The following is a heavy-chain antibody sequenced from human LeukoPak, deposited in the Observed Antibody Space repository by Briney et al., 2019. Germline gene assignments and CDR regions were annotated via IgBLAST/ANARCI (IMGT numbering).Heavy chain of an antibody. Sequence: GASVKVSCKASGYSFNTYALNWVRLAPGQGFEWMGWISTYNGNTKYAEKVQGRVTMTIDTSTSTAYMELRSLTSDGTAVYYCARDRYPSSGYYYEDTFQVWGQGTMVTASS. J-gene: IGHJ3*01. CDR3: ARDRYPSSGYYYEDTFQV. CDR2: ISTYNGNT. D-gene: IGHD3-22*01. V-gene: IGHV1-18*01. CDR1: GYSFNTYA.